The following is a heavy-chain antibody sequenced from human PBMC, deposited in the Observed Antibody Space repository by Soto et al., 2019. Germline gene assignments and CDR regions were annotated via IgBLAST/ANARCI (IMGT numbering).Heavy chain of an antibody. CDR3: TTPSFRGVISDYYGMDV. D-gene: IGHD3-10*01. CDR2: IKSKTDGGTT. V-gene: IGHV3-15*07. J-gene: IGHJ6*02. CDR1: GFTFSNAW. Sequence: GGSLRLSCAASGFTFSNAWMNWVRQAPGKGLEWVGRIKSKTDGGTTDYAAPVKGRFTISRDDSKNTLYLQMNSLKTEDTAVYYCTTPSFRGVISDYYGMDVWGQGTTVTVSS.